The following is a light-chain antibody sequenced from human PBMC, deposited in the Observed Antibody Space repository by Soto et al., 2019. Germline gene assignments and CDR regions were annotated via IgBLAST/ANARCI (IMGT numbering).Light chain of an antibody. V-gene: IGKV3D-20*02. CDR2: DAS. CDR1: QSISSSY. CDR3: QQRSKWPIT. Sequence: EIVLTQSPGTLSLSPGEGGTLSCRASQSISSSYLAWYQQKPGQAPRLFIYDASNRATGIPARFSGSGSGTDFTLTISSLEPEDFAVYYCQQRSKWPITFGQGTRLEIK. J-gene: IGKJ5*01.